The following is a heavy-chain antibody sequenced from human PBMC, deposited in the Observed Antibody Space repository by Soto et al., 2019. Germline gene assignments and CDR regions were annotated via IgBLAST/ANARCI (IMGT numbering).Heavy chain of an antibody. J-gene: IGHJ6*02. CDR1: GYSIGSGYY. Sequence: ASETLSLTCAVSGYSIGSGYYWAWIRQSPGKGLEWIGSIYHAGSVYYNPSLNGRVALSMDTSKNHFSLKLTSVTAADTALYYCARTFDYYGMDVWGQGTTVIVSS. CDR3: ARTFDYYGMDV. CDR2: IYHAGSV. V-gene: IGHV4-38-2*01.